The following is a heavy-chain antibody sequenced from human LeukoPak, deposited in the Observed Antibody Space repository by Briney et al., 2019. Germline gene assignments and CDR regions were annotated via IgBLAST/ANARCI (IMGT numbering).Heavy chain of an antibody. V-gene: IGHV4-39*07. J-gene: IGHJ4*02. D-gene: IGHD3-10*01. CDR3: ARGVRDYYGSGSYYTN. Sequence: SETLSLTCTVSGGSISSSNFYWGWIRQPPGKGLEWIGSIYYSGSTNYNPSLKSRVTISVDTSKNQFSLKLSSVTAADTAVYYCARGVRDYYGSGSYYTNWGQGTLVTVSS. CDR1: GGSISSSNFY. CDR2: IYYSGST.